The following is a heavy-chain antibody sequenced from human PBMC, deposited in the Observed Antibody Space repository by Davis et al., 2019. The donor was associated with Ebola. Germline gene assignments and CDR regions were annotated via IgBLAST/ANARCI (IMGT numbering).Heavy chain of an antibody. CDR2: ISGGGRTI. V-gene: IGHV3-11*01. Sequence: PAESLTLSCAASGFTFSDYYMSWIRQAPGKGLEWVSYISGGGRTIYYADSVKGRFTISRDNAKNSLYLQMNSLRAEDTAVYYCARAGGSPTLTAPSMDVWGQGTTVTVSS. CDR1: GFTFSDYY. D-gene: IGHD2-21*02. CDR3: ARAGGSPTLTAPSMDV. J-gene: IGHJ6*02.